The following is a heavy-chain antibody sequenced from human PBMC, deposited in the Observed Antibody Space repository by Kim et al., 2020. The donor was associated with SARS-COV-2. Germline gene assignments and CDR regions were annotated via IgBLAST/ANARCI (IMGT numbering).Heavy chain of an antibody. V-gene: IGHV5-51*01. J-gene: IGHJ3*02. Sequence: GESLKISCKGSGYSFTSYWIGWVRQMPGKGLEWMGIIYPGDSDTRYSPSFQGQVTISADKSISTAYLQWSSLKASDTAMYYCARLDLLRFLEWPRPDAFDIWGQGTMVTVSS. CDR2: IYPGDSDT. CDR3: ARLDLLRFLEWPRPDAFDI. D-gene: IGHD3-3*01. CDR1: GYSFTSYW.